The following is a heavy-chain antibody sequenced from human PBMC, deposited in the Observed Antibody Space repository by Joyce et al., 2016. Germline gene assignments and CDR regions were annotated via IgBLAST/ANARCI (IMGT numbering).Heavy chain of an antibody. J-gene: IGHJ4*02. Sequence: QVQLVESGGGVVQPGRSLRLSCAASGFAFRSSTMQWVRQAPGKGLEWVADITYDGNKKYYADSVKGRFTISRDNSKNTLFLQMNSVRTEDTAIYHCTRDVSGWLYFDSWGQGTLVTVSS. CDR2: ITYDGNKK. CDR1: GFAFRSST. V-gene: IGHV3-30-3*01. D-gene: IGHD6-19*01. CDR3: TRDVSGWLYFDS.